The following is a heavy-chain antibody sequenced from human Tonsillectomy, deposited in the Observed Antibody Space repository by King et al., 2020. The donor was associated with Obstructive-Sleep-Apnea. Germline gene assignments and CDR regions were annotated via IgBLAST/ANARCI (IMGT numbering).Heavy chain of an antibody. CDR2: IKSKTDGGTT. D-gene: IGHD6-6*01. CDR1: GFTFSNAW. Sequence: VQLVESGGGLVKPGGSLRLSCAASGFTFSNAWMSWVRQAPGKGLEWVGRIKSKTDGGTTDYAAPVKGRFTISRDDSKNTLYLQMNSLKTEDTAVYYCTTDHDMGDSSSSYYYYYGMDVWGQGTTVTVSS. CDR3: TTDHDMGDSSSSYYYYYGMDV. V-gene: IGHV3-15*01. J-gene: IGHJ6*02.